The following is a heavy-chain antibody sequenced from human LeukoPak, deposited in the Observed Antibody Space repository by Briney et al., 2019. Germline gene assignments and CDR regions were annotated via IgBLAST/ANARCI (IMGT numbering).Heavy chain of an antibody. D-gene: IGHD3-10*01. V-gene: IGHV3-30-3*01. Sequence: GRSLRLSCAASGFTFSSYAMHWVRQAPGKGLEWVAVISYDGSNKYYADSVKGRFTISRDNSKNTLYLQMNSLRAEDTAVYYCARDMGDYYYYGMDVRGQGTTVTVSS. CDR3: ARDMGDYYYYGMDV. CDR2: ISYDGSNK. CDR1: GFTFSSYA. J-gene: IGHJ6*02.